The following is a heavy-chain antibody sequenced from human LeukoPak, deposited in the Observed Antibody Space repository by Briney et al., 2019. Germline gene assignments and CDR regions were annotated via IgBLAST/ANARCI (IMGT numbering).Heavy chain of an antibody. Sequence: SETLSLTCTVSGGSISSYYWSWIRQPPGKGLEWIGYIYYSGSTNYNPSLKSRVTISVDTSKNQFSLKLSSVTAADTAVYYCARSFRGPELGMSWFDPCGQGTLVTVSS. V-gene: IGHV4-59*01. J-gene: IGHJ5*02. CDR1: GGSISSYY. D-gene: IGHD7-27*01. CDR2: IYYSGST. CDR3: ARSFRGPELGMSWFDP.